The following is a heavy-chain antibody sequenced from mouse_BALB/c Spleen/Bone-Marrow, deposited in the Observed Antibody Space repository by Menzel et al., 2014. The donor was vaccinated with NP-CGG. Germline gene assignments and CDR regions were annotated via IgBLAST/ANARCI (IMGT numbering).Heavy chain of an antibody. Sequence: QVQLQQSGPQLVRPGASVKISCKASGYSFTSYWMHWVKQRPGQGLEWIGMIDPSDSETKFNQKFKDKATLTVDKSSSTACLQLSSPTSEDSAVYYCASRDNAPFAYWGQGTLVTVSA. CDR1: GYSFTSYW. CDR2: IDPSDSET. J-gene: IGHJ3*01. CDR3: ASRDNAPFAY. D-gene: IGHD1-3*01. V-gene: IGHV1S126*01.